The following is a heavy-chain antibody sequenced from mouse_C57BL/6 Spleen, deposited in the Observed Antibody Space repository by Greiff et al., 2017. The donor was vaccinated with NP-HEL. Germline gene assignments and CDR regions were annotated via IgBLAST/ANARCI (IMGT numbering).Heavy chain of an antibody. CDR2: IYPGDGDT. J-gene: IGHJ4*01. D-gene: IGHD1-1*01. V-gene: IGHV1-82*01. CDR1: GYAFSSSW. CDR3: ERGGGSQGYAKDY. Sequence: QVQLQQSGPELVKPGASVKISCKASGYAFSSSWMNWVKQRPGKGLEWIGRIYPGDGDTNYNGKFKGKATLTADKSSSTSYMQLSSLTSDDSAVYVSERGGGSQGYAKDYWGKGTSVTVSS.